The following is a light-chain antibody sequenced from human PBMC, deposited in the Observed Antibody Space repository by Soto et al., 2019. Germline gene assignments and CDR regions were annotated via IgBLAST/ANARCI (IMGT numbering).Light chain of an antibody. CDR3: QQYSTYPLT. CDR1: QTISTW. V-gene: IGKV1-5*03. Sequence: DIHMSQSPSTLSASVGDSVTITCRASQTISTWLAWYQQKPGKAPNLLIYKASSLEGGVPSRFSGSGSGTEFTXSXSGLQXXDSAIYYCQQYSTYPLTFGGGTKVEIK. J-gene: IGKJ4*01. CDR2: KAS.